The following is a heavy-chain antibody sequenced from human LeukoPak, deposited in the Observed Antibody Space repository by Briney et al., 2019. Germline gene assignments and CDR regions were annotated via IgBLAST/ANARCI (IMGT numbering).Heavy chain of an antibody. D-gene: IGHD6-19*01. CDR3: VKNRYNSDWDQFDY. CDR2: ISYDGSNK. V-gene: IGHV3-30-3*02. Sequence: GGSLRLSCAASGFTFSSYAMHWVRQAPGKGLEWVAVISYDGSNKYYADSVKGRFTISRDNSKNTLYLQMSSLRPEDTAVYYCVKNRYNSDWDQFDYWGQGTLVTVSS. J-gene: IGHJ4*02. CDR1: GFTFSSYA.